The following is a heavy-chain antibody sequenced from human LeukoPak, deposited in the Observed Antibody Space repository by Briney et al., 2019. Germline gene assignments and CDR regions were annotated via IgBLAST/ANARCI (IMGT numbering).Heavy chain of an antibody. D-gene: IGHD6-13*01. CDR2: IKGDGSST. Sequence: GGSLRLSCAASEFTFSSYWMHWVRQAPGKGLVWVSRIKGDGSSTTYADSVKGRFTISRDNAKNSLFLQMNSLRAEDMALYFCAKDLSSSHTFACFDHWGQGTLVTVSS. CDR1: EFTFSSYW. J-gene: IGHJ4*02. V-gene: IGHV3-74*01. CDR3: AKDLSSSHTFACFDH.